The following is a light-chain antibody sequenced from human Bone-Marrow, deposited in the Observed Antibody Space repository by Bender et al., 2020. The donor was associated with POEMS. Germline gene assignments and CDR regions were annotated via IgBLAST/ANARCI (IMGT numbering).Light chain of an antibody. Sequence: QSALTQPASVSGSPGQSITLSCTGSSSDVGGSHYFSWYRHHPGKGPHLIIYNVNKRPSGVPDRFSGSIDSSSNSASLTISGLKTEDEADYYCQSYDSINRVFGGGTKLTVL. CDR3: QSYDSINRV. V-gene: IGLV2-14*03. CDR2: NVN. CDR1: SSDVGGSHY. J-gene: IGLJ3*02.